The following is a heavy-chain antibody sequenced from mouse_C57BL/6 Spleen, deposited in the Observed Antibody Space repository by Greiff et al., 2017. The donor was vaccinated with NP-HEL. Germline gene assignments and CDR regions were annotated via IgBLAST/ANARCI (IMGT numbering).Heavy chain of an antibody. CDR2: IHPNSGST. D-gene: IGHD3-1*01. CDR3: ARRGDSGYYFDY. CDR1: GYTFTSYW. V-gene: IGHV1-64*01. J-gene: IGHJ2*01. Sequence: VQLQQSGAELVKPGASVKLSCKASGYTFTSYWMHWVKQRPGQGLEWIGMIHPNSGSTNYNEKFKSKATLTVDKSSSTAYMQLSSLTSEDSAVYYCARRGDSGYYFDYWGQGTTLTVSS.